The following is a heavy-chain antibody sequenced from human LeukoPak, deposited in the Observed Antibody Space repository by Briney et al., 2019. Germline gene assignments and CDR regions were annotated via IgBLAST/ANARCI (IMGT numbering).Heavy chain of an antibody. CDR3: AKTVAAAGPTFDY. CDR2: ISGSGGST. D-gene: IGHD6-13*01. J-gene: IGHJ4*02. V-gene: IGHV3-23*01. CDR1: GFTFSTYG. Sequence: GGSLRLSCAASGFTFSTYGMSWVRQAPGKGLEWVSAISGSGGSTYYADSVKGRFTISRDNSKNTLYLQMNSLRAEDTAVYYCAKTVAAAGPTFDYWGQGTLVTVSS.